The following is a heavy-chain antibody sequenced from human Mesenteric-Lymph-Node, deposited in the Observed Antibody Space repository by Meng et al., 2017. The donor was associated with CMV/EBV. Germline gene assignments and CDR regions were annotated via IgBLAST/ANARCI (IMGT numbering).Heavy chain of an antibody. D-gene: IGHD3-3*01. J-gene: IGHJ4*02. Sequence: GESLKISCAASGFTFSSYAMHWVRQAPGKGLEWVAFIRYDGSNKYYADSVKGRFTISRDNSKNTLYLQMNSLRGEDTAVYHCAKSITASGVIALFDYWGQGALVTVSS. CDR1: GFTFSSYA. CDR3: AKSITASGVIALFDY. CDR2: IRYDGSNK. V-gene: IGHV3-30*02.